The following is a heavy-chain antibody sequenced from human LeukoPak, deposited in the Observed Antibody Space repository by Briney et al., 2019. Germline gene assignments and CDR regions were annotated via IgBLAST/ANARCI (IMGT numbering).Heavy chain of an antibody. CDR1: GYTFTGYY. Sequence: GASVKVSCKASGYTFTGYYMHWVRQAPGQGLEWMGWINPNSGGTNYAQKLQGRVTMTRDTSISTAYMELSRLRSDDTAVYYCAREERYSSGRATLGAFDIWGQGTMVTVSS. D-gene: IGHD6-19*01. J-gene: IGHJ3*02. CDR2: INPNSGGT. V-gene: IGHV1-2*02. CDR3: AREERYSSGRATLGAFDI.